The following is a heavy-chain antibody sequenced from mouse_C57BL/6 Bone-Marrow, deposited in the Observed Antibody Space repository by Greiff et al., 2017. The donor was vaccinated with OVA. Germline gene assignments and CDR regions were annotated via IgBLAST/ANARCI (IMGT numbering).Heavy chain of an antibody. J-gene: IGHJ4*01. V-gene: IGHV2-2*01. D-gene: IGHD2-14*01. Sequence: QVQLKESGPGLVQPSQSLSITCTVSGFSLTSYGVHWVRQSPGKGLEWLGVIWSGGSTDYNAAFISRLSISKDNSKSQVFFKMNSLQADDTAIYYCATLLEGRYAMDYWGQVTSVTVS. CDR1: GFSLTSYG. CDR2: IWSGGST. CDR3: ATLLEGRYAMDY.